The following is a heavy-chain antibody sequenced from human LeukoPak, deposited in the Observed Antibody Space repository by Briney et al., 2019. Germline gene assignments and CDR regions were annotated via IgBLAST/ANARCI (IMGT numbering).Heavy chain of an antibody. CDR1: GGSISSYY. CDR3: ARWGIGRWFDP. D-gene: IGHD7-27*01. CDR2: IYYSGST. V-gene: IGHV4-59*01. Sequence: KPSETLSLTCTVSGGSISSYYWSWIRQLPGKGLEWIGYIYYSGSTNYNPSLKSRVTISVDTSKNQFSLKLSSVTAADTAVYYCARWGIGRWFDPWGQGTLVTVSS. J-gene: IGHJ5*02.